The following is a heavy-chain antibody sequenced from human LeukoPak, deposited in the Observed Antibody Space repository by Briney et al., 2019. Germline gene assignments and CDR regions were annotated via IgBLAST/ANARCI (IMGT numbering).Heavy chain of an antibody. Sequence: GESLRLSCAASGFTFSSYWMSWVRQAPGKGLEWVANIKQDGSERYYVDSVKGRFTISRDNAKNSLYLQMNSLRAEDTAVFYCARIRAANAFDIWGQGTMVTVSS. V-gene: IGHV3-7*01. D-gene: IGHD3-3*02. CDR2: IKQDGSER. CDR3: ARIRAANAFDI. CDR1: GFTFSSYW. J-gene: IGHJ3*02.